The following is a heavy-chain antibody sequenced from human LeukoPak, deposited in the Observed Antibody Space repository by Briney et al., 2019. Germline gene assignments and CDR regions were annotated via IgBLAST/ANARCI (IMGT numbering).Heavy chain of an antibody. V-gene: IGHV1-2*02. Sequence: GASVKVSCKASGYTFTGYCMHWVRQAPGQGLEWMGWINPNSGGTNYAQKFQGRVTMTRDTSISTAYMELSRLRSDDTAVYYCARFKVNKGKSRHIDYWGQGTLVTVSS. CDR1: GYTFTGYC. D-gene: IGHD1/OR15-1a*01. CDR2: INPNSGGT. J-gene: IGHJ4*02. CDR3: ARFKVNKGKSRHIDY.